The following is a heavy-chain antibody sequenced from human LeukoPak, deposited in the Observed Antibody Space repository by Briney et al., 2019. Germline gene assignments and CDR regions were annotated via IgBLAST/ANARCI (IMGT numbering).Heavy chain of an antibody. CDR2: INPTSGVT. CDR1: GYTFSGSY. J-gene: IGHJ4*02. Sequence: GASVKLSCKASGYTFSGSYMHWVRQAPGQGLEWMGWINPTSGVTKYAEKFQGRVTMTRDTSINTAYMETSGLRSDDTAVYYCARDMYSGTYGHWGQGTLVTVSS. D-gene: IGHD1-26*01. V-gene: IGHV1-2*02. CDR3: ARDMYSGTYGH.